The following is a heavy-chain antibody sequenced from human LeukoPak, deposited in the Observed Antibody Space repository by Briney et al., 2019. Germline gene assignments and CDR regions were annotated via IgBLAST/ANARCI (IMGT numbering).Heavy chain of an antibody. CDR2: IYDGGGT. Sequence: AGGSLRLSCAASGFTVSSNYMSWVHQAPGKGLEWVSVIYDGGGTDYADSVKGRFTISRDNAKNSLYLQMNSLRAEDTAIYYCARGAEYYYDSSGYFPFDYWGQGTLVTVSS. V-gene: IGHV3-53*01. CDR3: ARGAEYYYDSSGYFPFDY. CDR1: GFTVSSNY. D-gene: IGHD3-22*01. J-gene: IGHJ4*02.